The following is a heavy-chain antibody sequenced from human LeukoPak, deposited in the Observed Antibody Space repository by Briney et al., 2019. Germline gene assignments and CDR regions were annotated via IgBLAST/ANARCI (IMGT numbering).Heavy chain of an antibody. CDR1: GGSISSGGYY. D-gene: IGHD4/OR15-4a*01. Sequence: SETLSLTCTVSGGSISSGGYYWSWIRQPPGKGLEWIGYIYHSGSTYYNPSLKSRVTISVDRSKNQFSLKLSSVTAADTAVYYCARDGTMNWFDPWGQGTLVTVSS. J-gene: IGHJ5*02. CDR2: IYHSGST. CDR3: ARDGTMNWFDP. V-gene: IGHV4-30-2*01.